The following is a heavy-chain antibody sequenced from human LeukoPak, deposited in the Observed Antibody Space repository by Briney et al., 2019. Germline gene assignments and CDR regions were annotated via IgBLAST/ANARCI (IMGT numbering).Heavy chain of an antibody. CDR3: ARDGTFDI. CDR2: ISAYNGIT. J-gene: IGHJ3*02. CDR1: GYTFTSYY. V-gene: IGHV1-2*02. Sequence: ASVKVSCTASGYTFTSYYINWVRQAPGQGLEWMGWISAYNGITNYAQKFQDRVTMTGDKSITTAYMELSRLRSDDTAVYYCARDGTFDIWGQGTMVTVSS.